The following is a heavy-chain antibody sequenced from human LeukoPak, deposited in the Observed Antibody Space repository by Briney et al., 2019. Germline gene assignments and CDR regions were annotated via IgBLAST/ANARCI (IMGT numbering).Heavy chain of an antibody. Sequence: SGGSLRLSCTGSGFTFGDYAMTWVRQAPGKGLEWVGFIRSQIYGGTPEYAASVKGRFTISRDDSEGVAYLQMNSLKTEGTAVYYCTRDQTPYYWGQGTLVTVSS. CDR3: TRDQTPYY. CDR1: GFTFGDYA. CDR2: IRSQIYGGTP. V-gene: IGHV3-49*04. J-gene: IGHJ4*02.